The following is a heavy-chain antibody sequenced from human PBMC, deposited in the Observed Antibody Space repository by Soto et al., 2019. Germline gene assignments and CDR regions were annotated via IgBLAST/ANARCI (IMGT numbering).Heavy chain of an antibody. J-gene: IGHJ5*02. Sequence: EVQLLESGGGLVQPGGSLRLSCAASGFTFSSYAMSWVRQTPGKGLEWVSGISGGGGNTYYADSVTGRFTISRDNSRNTLYLQMNGLRAADTAIYYCAKDRGAGGRFSGIAVAGIPSWRQGTLVTVSS. D-gene: IGHD6-19*01. CDR2: ISGGGGNT. CDR1: GFTFSSYA. V-gene: IGHV3-23*01. CDR3: AKDRGAGGRFSGIAVAGIPS.